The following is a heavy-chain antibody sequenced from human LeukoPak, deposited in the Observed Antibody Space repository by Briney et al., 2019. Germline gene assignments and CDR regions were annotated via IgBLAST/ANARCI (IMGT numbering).Heavy chain of an antibody. CDR1: GFTFSSYA. V-gene: IGHV3-30-3*01. J-gene: IGHJ6*02. CDR2: ISYDGSNK. CDR3: ARDPYYDFWSGYYGMDV. D-gene: IGHD3-3*01. Sequence: GGSLRLSCAASGFTFSSYAMHWVRQAPGKGLEWVAIISYDGSNKYYADSVKGRFTISRDNSKNTLCLQMNSLRAEDTAVYYCARDPYYDFWSGYYGMDVWGQGTTVTVSS.